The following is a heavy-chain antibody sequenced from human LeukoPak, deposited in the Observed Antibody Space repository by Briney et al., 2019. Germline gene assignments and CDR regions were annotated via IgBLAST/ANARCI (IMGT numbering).Heavy chain of an antibody. V-gene: IGHV3-33*01. CDR1: GFTFSSYG. CDR3: ARDQAVNYYYAMDV. CDR2: IWYDGSNK. D-gene: IGHD6-19*01. Sequence: GRSLRLSCAASGFTFSSYGMHWVRQAPGKGLEWVAWIWYDGSNKYYAHSVKGRFTISRDASKNPLYLKMNSLRAEDTAVYYCARDQAVNYYYAMDVWGKGTPVTASS. J-gene: IGHJ6*04.